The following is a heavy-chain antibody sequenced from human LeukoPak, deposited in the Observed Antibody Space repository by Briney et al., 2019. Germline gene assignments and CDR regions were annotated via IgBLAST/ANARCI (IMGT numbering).Heavy chain of an antibody. CDR3: ATETPGRRYGDYVAYYFDY. CDR1: GYTLTGLS. CDR2: FDPEDGET. J-gene: IGHJ4*02. Sequence: GASVKVSCKVSGYTLTGLSMHWVRQAPGKGLEWMGGFDPEDGETIYAQKFQGRVTMTEDTSTDTAYMELSSLRSEDTAVYYCATETPGRRYGDYVAYYFDYWGQGTLVTVSS. V-gene: IGHV1-24*01. D-gene: IGHD4-17*01.